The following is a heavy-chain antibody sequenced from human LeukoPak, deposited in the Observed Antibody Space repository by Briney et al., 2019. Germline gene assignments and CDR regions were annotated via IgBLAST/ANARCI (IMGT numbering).Heavy chain of an antibody. CDR3: AKLSAGSENDY. CDR2: INWNSGSI. Sequence: GRSRRLSCAASGFTFDDYAMHWVRQVPGKGPEWVAGINWNSGSIDYADSVKGRFTISRDNAKNYLYLQMNSLRSEDTALYYCAKLSAGSENDYWGQGTLVTVSS. CDR1: GFTFDDYA. V-gene: IGHV3-9*01. D-gene: IGHD3-10*01. J-gene: IGHJ4*02.